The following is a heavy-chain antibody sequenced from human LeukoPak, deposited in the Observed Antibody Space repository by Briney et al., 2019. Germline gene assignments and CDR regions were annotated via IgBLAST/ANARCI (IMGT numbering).Heavy chain of an antibody. D-gene: IGHD3-9*01. Sequence: GGSLRLSCAASEFTFTTYSMNWVRQAPGKGLEWVSYISSSGSTIYYADSVKGRFTISRDNAKNTLYLQMNSLRAEDTAVYYCARGADSGYSSDNWGQGTLVSVSS. CDR2: ISSSGSTI. V-gene: IGHV3-48*04. J-gene: IGHJ4*02. CDR1: EFTFTTYS. CDR3: ARGADSGYSSDN.